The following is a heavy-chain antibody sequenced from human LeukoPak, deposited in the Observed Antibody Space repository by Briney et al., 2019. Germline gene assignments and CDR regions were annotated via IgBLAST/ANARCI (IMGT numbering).Heavy chain of an antibody. CDR1: GYIFTGYY. D-gene: IGHD3-3*01. V-gene: IGHV1-2*02. Sequence: GASVKVSCKASGYIFTGYYMHWVRQAPGQGLGWMGWINPNSGDTNYAQKFQGRVTMTRDTSISTAYMELSRLRSDDTAVYYCARSGRGITIFGVVNDAFDIWGQGTMVTVSS. J-gene: IGHJ3*02. CDR3: ARSGRGITIFGVVNDAFDI. CDR2: INPNSGDT.